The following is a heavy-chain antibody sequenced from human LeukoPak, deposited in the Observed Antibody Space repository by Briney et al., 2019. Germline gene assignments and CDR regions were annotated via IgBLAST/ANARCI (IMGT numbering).Heavy chain of an antibody. CDR3: AKDIWRVAVAGSFDY. D-gene: IGHD6-19*01. CDR2: IRYDGSNK. CDR1: GFTFSSYG. Sequence: GGSLRLSCAASGFTFSSYGMHWVRQAPGKGLEWVAFIRYDGSNKYYADSVKGRFTISRDNSKNTLYLQMNSLRAEDTAVYYCAKDIWRVAVAGSFDYWGQGTLVTVSS. J-gene: IGHJ4*02. V-gene: IGHV3-30*02.